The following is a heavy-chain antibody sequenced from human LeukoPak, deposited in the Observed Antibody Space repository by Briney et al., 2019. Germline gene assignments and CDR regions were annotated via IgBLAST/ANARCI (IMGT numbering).Heavy chain of an antibody. CDR2: INQDGTEK. Sequence: GESLRLSCAASGFTFTTYWMSWVRQLPGKGLEWVANINQDGTEKYYVDSVKGRFTISRDNAKNTLYLQLNSLRAEDTAVYYCAKGAKRLGYCSGGTCYSNYDYYYMDVWGKGTTVTISS. CDR3: AKGAKRLGYCSGGTCYSNYDYYYMDV. CDR1: GFTFTTYW. D-gene: IGHD2-15*01. V-gene: IGHV3-7*01. J-gene: IGHJ6*03.